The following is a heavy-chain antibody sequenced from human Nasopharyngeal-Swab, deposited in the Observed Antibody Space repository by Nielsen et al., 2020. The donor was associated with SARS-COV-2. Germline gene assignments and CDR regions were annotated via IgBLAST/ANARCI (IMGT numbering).Heavy chain of an antibody. J-gene: IGHJ6*03. CDR2: ISSSSSYT. Sequence: WIRQPPGKGLEWVSYISSSSSYTNYADSVKGRFTISRDNAKNSLSLQMNSLRAEDTAVYYCARDGLRGSYYYYMDVWGKGTTVTVSS. V-gene: IGHV3-11*06. CDR3: ARDGLRGSYYYYMDV. D-gene: IGHD3-16*01.